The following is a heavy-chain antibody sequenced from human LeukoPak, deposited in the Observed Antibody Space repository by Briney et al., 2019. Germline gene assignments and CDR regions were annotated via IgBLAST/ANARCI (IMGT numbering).Heavy chain of an antibody. CDR2: IGGSSISI. CDR1: GFTFSGYS. J-gene: IGHJ6*02. D-gene: IGHD3-10*01. Sequence: GGSLRLSCAASGFTFSGYSMNWVRQAPGKGLEWVSYIGGSSISIYYADSVKGRFTISRDSAKNSLYLQMNSLRAEDSAVYYCARVGFGSGNFYPSYGMDVWGQGTTVTVSS. V-gene: IGHV3-48*01. CDR3: ARVGFGSGNFYPSYGMDV.